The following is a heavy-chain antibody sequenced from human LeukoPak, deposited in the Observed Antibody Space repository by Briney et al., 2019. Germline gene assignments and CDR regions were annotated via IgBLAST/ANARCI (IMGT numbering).Heavy chain of an antibody. CDR1: GFTFGSYW. CDR3: ARSLYSRYYFDY. V-gene: IGHV3-7*01. J-gene: IGHJ4*02. D-gene: IGHD6-13*01. CDR2: IKQDGSEK. Sequence: PGGSLRLSCAASGFTFGSYWMSWVRQAPGKGLEWVANIKQDGSEKYYVDSVKGRFTISRDNAKNSLYLQMNSLRAEDTAVYYCARSLYSRYYFDYWGQGTLVTVSS.